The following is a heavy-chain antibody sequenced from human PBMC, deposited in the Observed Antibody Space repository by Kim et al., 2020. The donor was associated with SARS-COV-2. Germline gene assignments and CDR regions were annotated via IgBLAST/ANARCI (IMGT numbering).Heavy chain of an antibody. D-gene: IGHD1-26*01. V-gene: IGHV3-20*01. J-gene: IGHJ4*02. CDR2: INWNGGST. CDR3: ARYSGSYRFDY. CDR1: GFTFDDYG. Sequence: GGSLRLSCAASGFTFDDYGMSWVRQAPGKGLEWVSGINWNGGSTGYADSVKGRFTISRDNAKNSLYLQMNSLRAEDTALYHCARYSGSYRFDYWGQGTLVTVSS.